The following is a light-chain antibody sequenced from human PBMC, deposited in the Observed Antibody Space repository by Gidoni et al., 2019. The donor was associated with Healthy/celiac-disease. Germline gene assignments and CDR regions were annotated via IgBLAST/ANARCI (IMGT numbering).Light chain of an antibody. CDR2: WAS. J-gene: IGKJ4*01. V-gene: IGKV4-1*01. CDR3: QQYYSTPLT. Sequence: DIVMTQSPDSLAVSPGERATINCKSSQTVLYSSNNKNYLAWYQQKPGQPPKLLIYWASTRESGVPDRCSGSGSGTDFTLTISSLQAEDVAVYYCQQYYSTPLTFGGGTKVEIK. CDR1: QTVLYSSNNKNY.